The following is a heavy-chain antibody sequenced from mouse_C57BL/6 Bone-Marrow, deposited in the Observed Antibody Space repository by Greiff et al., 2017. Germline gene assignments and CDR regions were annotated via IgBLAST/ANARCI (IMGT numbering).Heavy chain of an antibody. J-gene: IGHJ1*03. CDR1: GLNIKDDY. CDR3: TPITTVVADWYFDV. Sequence: VQLQQSGAELVRPGASVKLSCTASGLNIKDDYMHWVKQRPEQGLEWIGWIDPENGDTEYASKFQGKATITADTSSNTAYLQLSSLTSEDTAVYYCTPITTVVADWYFDVWGTGTTVTVSS. D-gene: IGHD1-1*01. CDR2: IDPENGDT. V-gene: IGHV14-4*01.